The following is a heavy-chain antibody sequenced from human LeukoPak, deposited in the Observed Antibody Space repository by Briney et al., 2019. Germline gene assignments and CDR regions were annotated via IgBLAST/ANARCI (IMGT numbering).Heavy chain of an antibody. Sequence: QAGGSLRLSCAASRFTFSSYEMNWVRQAPGKGLEWVSYISSSGSTRYYADSVKGRFTISRDNAKNSLYLQMNSLRAEDTAVYYCARVGRNKDFWSGYADAFDIWGQGTMVTVSS. J-gene: IGHJ3*02. CDR2: ISSSGSTR. CDR3: ARVGRNKDFWSGYADAFDI. V-gene: IGHV3-48*03. D-gene: IGHD3-3*01. CDR1: RFTFSSYE.